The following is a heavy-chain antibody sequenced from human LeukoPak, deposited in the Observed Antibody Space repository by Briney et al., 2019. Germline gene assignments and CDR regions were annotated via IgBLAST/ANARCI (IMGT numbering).Heavy chain of an antibody. V-gene: IGHV3-74*03. CDR1: GFTFSSFW. D-gene: IGHD1-14*01. CDR2: IYVDGRST. CDR3: GKGGHHETHYYHYSGLDV. Sequence: QTGGSLRLSCAASGFTFSSFWMHWVRQAPGKGLVWVSRIYVDGRSTTYADSVKGRFTISRDNPKNTLYLQMNSLRAEDTAVYYCGKGGHHETHYYHYSGLDVWGQGTAVTVSS. J-gene: IGHJ6*02.